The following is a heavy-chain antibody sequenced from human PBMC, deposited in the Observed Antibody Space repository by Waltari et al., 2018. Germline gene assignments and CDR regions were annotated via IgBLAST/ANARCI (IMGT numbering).Heavy chain of an antibody. V-gene: IGHV4-59*01. CDR2: IYYSGST. CDR1: GGSISSYY. D-gene: IGHD3-22*01. J-gene: IGHJ6*02. Sequence: QVQLQESGPGLVKPSETLSLTCTVSGGSISSYYWSWIRQPPGKGLEWIGYIYYSGSTDYNPSLKSRVTISVDTSKNQFSLKLSSVTAADTAVYYCARDDSSGWGYYYYGMDVWGQGTTVTVSS. CDR3: ARDDSSGWGYYYYGMDV.